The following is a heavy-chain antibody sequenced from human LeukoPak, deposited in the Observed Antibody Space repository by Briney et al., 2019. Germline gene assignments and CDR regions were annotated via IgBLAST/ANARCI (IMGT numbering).Heavy chain of an antibody. CDR2: IYYSGST. CDR3: ARETHQYYYDSSGYPHDAFDI. Sequence: SQTLSLTCTVSGGSISSYYWSWIRQPPGKGLEWNGYIYYSGSTNYNPSLKSRVTISVDTSKNQFSLKLSSVTAADTAVYYCARETHQYYYDSSGYPHDAFDIWGQGTMVTVSS. CDR1: GGSISSYY. V-gene: IGHV4-59*12. J-gene: IGHJ3*02. D-gene: IGHD3-22*01.